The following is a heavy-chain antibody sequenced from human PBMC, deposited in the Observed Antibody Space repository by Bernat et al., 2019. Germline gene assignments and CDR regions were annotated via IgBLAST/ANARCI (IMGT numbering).Heavy chain of an antibody. D-gene: IGHD6-6*01. CDR1: GFTFSSYA. J-gene: IGHJ6*02. CDR2: ISYDGSNK. CDR3: ARGPYSSSPYYYYYGMDV. V-gene: IGHV3-30-3*01. Sequence: QVQLVESGGGVVQPGRSLRLSCAASGFTFSSYAMHWVRQAPGKGLEWVAVISYDGSNKYYADSVKGRFIISRDNSKNTLYLQMNSLRAEDTAVYYCARGPYSSSPYYYYYGMDVWGQGTTVTVSS.